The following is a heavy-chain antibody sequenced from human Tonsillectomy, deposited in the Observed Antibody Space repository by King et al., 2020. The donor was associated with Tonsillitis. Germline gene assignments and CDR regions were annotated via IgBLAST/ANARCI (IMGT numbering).Heavy chain of an antibody. CDR3: ARAPYPYSSNLFDC. CDR1: GFTFGDHG. Sequence: QLVQSGGGVVRPGGSLRLSCAASGFTFGDHGMSWVRQAPGKGLEWVSGINWNGGSTGYADSVKGRFTISRDNAKNSLYLQMNSLRDEDTALYHCARAPYPYSSNLFDCWGQGTLVTVSS. CDR2: INWNGGST. D-gene: IGHD6-13*01. V-gene: IGHV3-20*01. J-gene: IGHJ4*02.